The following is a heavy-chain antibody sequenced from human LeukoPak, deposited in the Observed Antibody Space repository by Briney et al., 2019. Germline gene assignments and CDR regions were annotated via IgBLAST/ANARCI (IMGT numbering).Heavy chain of an antibody. D-gene: IGHD3-9*01. CDR2: LGISGGYT. CDR3: AKAANYEILTGYYLDY. Sequence: GGSLRLSCVASGSTLSNYAMSWVRQAPGKGPEWVSSLGISGGYTWYAGSVKGRFTISRDNSKNTLYLQMNNLRAEDTAIYYCAKAANYEILTGYYLDYWGQGTLVTVSS. V-gene: IGHV3-23*01. CDR1: GSTLSNYA. J-gene: IGHJ4*02.